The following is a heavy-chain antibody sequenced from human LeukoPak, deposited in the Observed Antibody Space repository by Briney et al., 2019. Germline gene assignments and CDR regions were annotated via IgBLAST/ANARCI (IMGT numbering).Heavy chain of an antibody. CDR2: MWYDGNHG. CDR1: GFVFSTYA. V-gene: IGHV3-33*01. J-gene: IGHJ6*02. Sequence: PGGSLRLSCAASGFVFSTYAIHWARQAPGKGLEWVAVMWYDGNHGYYAESVKGRSTISRDNFKNTLYLQMNSLRAEDTAVYYCARELAADPYYDYGMDVWGQGTTVTVSS. D-gene: IGHD6-13*01. CDR3: ARELAADPYYDYGMDV.